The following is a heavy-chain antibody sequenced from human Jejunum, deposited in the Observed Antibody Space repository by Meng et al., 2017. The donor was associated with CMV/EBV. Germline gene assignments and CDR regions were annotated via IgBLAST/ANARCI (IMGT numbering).Heavy chain of an antibody. CDR3: ASHQQFCSGGSCYSLGYYYAMDV. D-gene: IGHD2-15*01. Sequence: INWVRQAPGKGLEWMGWMNPNNGNTGYAQKFQGRFTMTWNTSISTAYMELSSLRSEDTAIYYCASHQQFCSGGSCYSLGYYYAMDVWGQGTTVTVSS. V-gene: IGHV1-8*01. J-gene: IGHJ6*02. CDR2: MNPNNGNT.